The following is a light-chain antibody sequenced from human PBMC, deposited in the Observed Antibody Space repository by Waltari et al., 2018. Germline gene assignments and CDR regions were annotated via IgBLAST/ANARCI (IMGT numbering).Light chain of an antibody. CDR3: MQSIQPPYT. Sequence: DILMTQSPLSQSGTPGHPASISCKSTQSFLHKDGKTYFYWYLQKPGQPPRLLIYEVSKRFSGVPDRFSGSGSGTDFTLEIKRVEVEDVGVYYCMQSIQPPYTFGQGTKLEI. V-gene: IGKV2D-29*01. CDR2: EVS. CDR1: QSFLHKDGKTY. J-gene: IGKJ2*01.